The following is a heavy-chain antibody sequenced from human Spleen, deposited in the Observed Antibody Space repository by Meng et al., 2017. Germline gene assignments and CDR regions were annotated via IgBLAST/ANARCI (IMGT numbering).Heavy chain of an antibody. Sequence: GGSLRLSCTGSGFTFSSYVMHWVRQAPGKGPEWVALISKDGGNKHYGDSVKGRFTISKDSSDNTLYLQMDSLRAEDTAVYYCAREFYSSGSAGTFDLWGQGTWVTGSS. CDR1: GFTFSSYV. V-gene: IGHV3-30*04. CDR3: AREFYSSGSAGTFDL. D-gene: IGHD3-22*01. CDR2: ISKDGGNK. J-gene: IGHJ3*01.